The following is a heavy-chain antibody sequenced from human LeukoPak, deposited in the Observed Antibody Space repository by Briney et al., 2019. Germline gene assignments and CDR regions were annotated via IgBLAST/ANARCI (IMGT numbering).Heavy chain of an antibody. J-gene: IGHJ4*02. CDR1: GGSFSGYY. CDR2: INHSGST. V-gene: IGHV4-34*01. CDR3: ARGRYLTTSGGAAAGFLDY. D-gene: IGHD6-13*01. Sequence: SETLPLTCAVSGGSFSGYYWNWLRQSPGKGLEWIGEINHSGSTHYNPSLKSRVTISVDTSQKQFSLRLTSVTAADTAVYYCARGRYLTTSGGAAAGFLDYWGQGSLVTVS.